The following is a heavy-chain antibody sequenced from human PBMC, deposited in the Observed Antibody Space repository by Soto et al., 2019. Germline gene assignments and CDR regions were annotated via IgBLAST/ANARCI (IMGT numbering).Heavy chain of an antibody. J-gene: IGHJ5*02. Sequence: SENLSLTCTVSGGSISSYYWSWIRQPAGKGLEWIGRIYTSGSTNYNPSLKSRVTMSVDTSKNQFSLKLSSVTAADTAVYYCARDQTRIVVVPAAISSTANWFDPWGQGTLVTVSS. D-gene: IGHD2-2*01. CDR2: IYTSGST. V-gene: IGHV4-4*07. CDR1: GGSISSYY. CDR3: ARDQTRIVVVPAAISSTANWFDP.